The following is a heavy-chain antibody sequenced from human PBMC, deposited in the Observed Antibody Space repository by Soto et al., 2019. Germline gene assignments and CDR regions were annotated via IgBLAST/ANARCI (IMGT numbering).Heavy chain of an antibody. D-gene: IGHD3-3*01. V-gene: IGHV4-34*01. J-gene: IGHJ6*02. CDR1: GGSFSGYY. CDR3: ARDRITIFGVVTYYYGMDV. CDR2: INHSGST. Sequence: PSETLSLTCAVYGGSFSGYYWSWIRQPPGKGLEWIGEINHSGSTNYNPSLKSQVTISVDTSKNQFPLKLSSVTAADTAVYYCARDRITIFGVVTYYYGMDVWGQGTTVTVSS.